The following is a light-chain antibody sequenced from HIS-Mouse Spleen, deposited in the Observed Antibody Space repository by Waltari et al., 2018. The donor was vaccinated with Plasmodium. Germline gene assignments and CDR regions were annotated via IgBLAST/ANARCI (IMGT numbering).Light chain of an antibody. Sequence: QSALTQPRSVSGSPGPSVTISCPGTSSDVGGSNYVSRYHTHPGKAPKRITYDVSKRPAGVPDRFSGSKSGNTASLTISGLQAEDEADYYCCSYAGSYTYVVFGGGTKLTVL. CDR3: CSYAGSYTYVV. J-gene: IGLJ2*01. V-gene: IGLV2-11*01. CDR2: DVS. CDR1: SSDVGGSNY.